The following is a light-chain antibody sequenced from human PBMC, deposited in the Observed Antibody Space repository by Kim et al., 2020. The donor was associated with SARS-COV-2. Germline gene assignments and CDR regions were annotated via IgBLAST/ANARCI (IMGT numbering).Light chain of an antibody. J-gene: IGLJ2*01. CDR3: QAWDSSTVV. Sequence: PRQTASLACSGDKLGDKYACWYQQKPGQSPVLVIYQDNKRPSGIPERFSGSNSGNTATLTISGTQAMDEDDYYCQAWDSSTVVFGGGTQLTVL. CDR1: KLGDKY. V-gene: IGLV3-1*01. CDR2: QDN.